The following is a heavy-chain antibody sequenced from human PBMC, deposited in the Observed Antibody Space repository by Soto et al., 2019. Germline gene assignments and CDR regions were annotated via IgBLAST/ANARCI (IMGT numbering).Heavy chain of an antibody. CDR1: GFTFSSYG. CDR3: GRVLRRVGAAEGTKQGGGMDV. CDR2: IWYDGSNK. V-gene: IGHV3-33*01. D-gene: IGHD6-13*01. Sequence: QVQLVESGGGVVQPGRSLRLSCAASGFTFSSYGMHWVRQAPGKGLEWVAVIWYDGSNKYYADSVKGRFTISRDNSKNTVYLEMTSLRTEHTAVYYCGRVLRRVGAAEGTKQGGGMDVWGQGTTVTVSS. J-gene: IGHJ6*02.